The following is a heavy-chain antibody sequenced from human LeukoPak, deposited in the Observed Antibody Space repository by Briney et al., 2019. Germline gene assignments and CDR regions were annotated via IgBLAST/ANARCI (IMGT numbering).Heavy chain of an antibody. CDR1: SGSISSGGYY. Sequence: PSETLSLTCTVSSGSISSGGYYWSWIRQHPGKGLEWIGYIYYSGSTYYNPSLKSRVTISVDTSKNQFSLKLSSVTAADTAVYYCARAALIAAAGHYGMDVWGQGTTVTVSS. J-gene: IGHJ6*02. CDR3: ARAALIAAAGHYGMDV. CDR2: IYYSGST. V-gene: IGHV4-31*03. D-gene: IGHD6-13*01.